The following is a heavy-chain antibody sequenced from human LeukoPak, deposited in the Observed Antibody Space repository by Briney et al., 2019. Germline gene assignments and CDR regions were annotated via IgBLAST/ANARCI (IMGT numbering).Heavy chain of an antibody. D-gene: IGHD1-26*01. J-gene: IGHJ3*02. Sequence: PSQTLSLTCTVSGGSISSGDYYWSWTRQPPGKGLEWIGYIYYDESTYYNPSLKSRITISVDTSKNQFSLRLRSVTAADTAVYYCADLAGETEAFHIWGQGTMVTVSS. CDR2: IYYDEST. V-gene: IGHV4-30-4*01. CDR3: ADLAGETEAFHI. CDR1: GGSISSGDYY.